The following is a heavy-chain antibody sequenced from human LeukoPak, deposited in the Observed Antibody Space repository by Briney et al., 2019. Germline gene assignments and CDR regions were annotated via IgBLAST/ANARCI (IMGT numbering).Heavy chain of an antibody. CDR3: ARDVGAAAGSSGRAFDI. CDR1: GGTFSSYA. CDR2: IIPILGIA. V-gene: IGHV1-69*04. J-gene: IGHJ3*02. D-gene: IGHD6-13*01. Sequence: GASVRVSCTASGGTFSSYAISWVRQAPGQGLEWMGRIIPILGIANYAQKFQGRVTITADKSTSTAYMELSSLRSEDTAVYYCARDVGAAAGSSGRAFDIWGQGTMVTVSS.